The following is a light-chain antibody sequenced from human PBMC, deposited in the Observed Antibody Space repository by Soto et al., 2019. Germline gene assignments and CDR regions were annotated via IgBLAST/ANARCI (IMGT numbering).Light chain of an antibody. CDR1: QSVGSD. V-gene: IGKV3-15*01. CDR2: GAS. J-gene: IGKJ1*01. Sequence: EIVMTQSPATLSVSPGERATLSCRASQSVGSDLAWYQQKPGQAPRLLVYGASTRASGIPDRFSGSGSGTEFTLTISSLQSEDFAVYYCQEYSKWPSRTFGQGTKVDIK. CDR3: QEYSKWPSRT.